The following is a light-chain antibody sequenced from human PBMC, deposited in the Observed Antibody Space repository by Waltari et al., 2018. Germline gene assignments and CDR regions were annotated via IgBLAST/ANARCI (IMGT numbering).Light chain of an antibody. V-gene: IGLV4-69*01. Sequence: QLVLTQSPSASASLGASVKPTCTLSSGHSSHVIAWLSQQPEKGPRYLMKVNSDGSHSKGDKIPDRFSGSSSGAEHYLTISSLQSEDEADYYCQTGGHGTWVFGGGTKLTVL. CDR2: VNSDGSH. CDR1: SGHSSHV. J-gene: IGLJ3*02. CDR3: QTGGHGTWV.